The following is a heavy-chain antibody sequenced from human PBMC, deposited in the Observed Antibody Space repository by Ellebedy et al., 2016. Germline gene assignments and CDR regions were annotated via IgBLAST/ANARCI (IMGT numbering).Heavy chain of an antibody. CDR1: GGSISNSY. CDR3: ARTGYTSGWYPAYYFDN. J-gene: IGHJ4*02. Sequence: GSLRLSCTVSGGSISNSYWSWIRQPPGKGLEWIGYIYNSGSTNYNPSLKSRVTISVDTSKNPFSLRLSSVTAADTAVYYCARTGYTSGWYPAYYFDNWGQGILVTVSS. V-gene: IGHV4-59*01. D-gene: IGHD6-19*01. CDR2: IYNSGST.